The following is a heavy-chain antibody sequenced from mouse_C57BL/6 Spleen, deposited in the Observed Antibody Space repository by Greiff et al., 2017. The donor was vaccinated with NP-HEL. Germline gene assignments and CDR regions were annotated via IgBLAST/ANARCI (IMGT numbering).Heavy chain of an antibody. CDR3: ARSGYYSNYRYFDV. Sequence: QVQLKQPGAELVRPGTSVKLSCKASGYTFTSYWMHWVKQRPGQGLEWIGVIDPSDSYTNYNQKFKGKATLTVDTSSSTAYMQLSSLTSEDSAVYYCARSGYYSNYRYFDVWGTGTTVTVSS. J-gene: IGHJ1*03. V-gene: IGHV1-59*01. CDR2: IDPSDSYT. CDR1: GYTFTSYW. D-gene: IGHD2-5*01.